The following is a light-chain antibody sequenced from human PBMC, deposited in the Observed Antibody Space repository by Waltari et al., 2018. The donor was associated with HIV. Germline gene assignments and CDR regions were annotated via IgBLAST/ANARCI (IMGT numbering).Light chain of an antibody. V-gene: IGLV3-19*01. Sequence: SRLTQDPAVSVALGQTVRITCQGDSLRSDYASWYQQKPGQAPKLLVYGKNYRPLGIPCRFIVSNSRDTSSLTITGARAEDEAAYYCDSRDSGSDQWVFGGGTTLTVL. CDR3: DSRDSGSDQWV. CDR1: SLRSDY. CDR2: GKN. J-gene: IGLJ3*02.